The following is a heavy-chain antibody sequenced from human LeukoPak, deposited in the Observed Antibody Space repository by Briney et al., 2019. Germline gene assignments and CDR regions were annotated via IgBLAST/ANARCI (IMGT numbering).Heavy chain of an antibody. Sequence: GGSLRLSCAASGFTFSSYAMHWVRQAPGKGLEWVAVISYDGSNKYYADSVKGRFTTSRDNSKNTLYLQMNSLRAEDTAVYYCARAYSSSWYGFDYWGQGTLVTVSS. CDR1: GFTFSSYA. CDR3: ARAYSSSWYGFDY. D-gene: IGHD6-13*01. CDR2: ISYDGSNK. V-gene: IGHV3-30*04. J-gene: IGHJ4*02.